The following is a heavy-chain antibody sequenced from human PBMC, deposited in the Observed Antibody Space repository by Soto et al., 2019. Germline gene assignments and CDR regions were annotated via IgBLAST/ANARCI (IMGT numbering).Heavy chain of an antibody. CDR3: AREVSTFGVAGRPFDY. CDR2: ISSYNAQA. J-gene: IGHJ4*02. D-gene: IGHD3-3*01. CDR1: GYTLISYG. Sequence: QVQLVQSGAEVKKPGASVKVSCQASGYTLISYGITWVRQAPGQGLEWMGWISSYNAQAYYAQKFQGRVTMTTDPSTSTAYMELRSLRSDDTAVYFCAREVSTFGVAGRPFDYWGQGSLVTVSS. V-gene: IGHV1-18*04.